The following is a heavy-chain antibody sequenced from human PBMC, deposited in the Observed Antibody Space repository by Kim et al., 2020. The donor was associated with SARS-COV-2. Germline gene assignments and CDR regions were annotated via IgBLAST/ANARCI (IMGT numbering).Heavy chain of an antibody. Sequence: GGSLKISCKGSGYSFTSYWIGWVRQMPGKGLEWMGIIYPGDSDTRYSPSFQGQVTISADKSISTAYLQWSSLKASDTAMYYCARRRIQLWLSSAFDIWGQGTMVTVSS. J-gene: IGHJ3*02. CDR2: IYPGDSDT. CDR3: ARRRIQLWLSSAFDI. D-gene: IGHD5-18*01. CDR1: GYSFTSYW. V-gene: IGHV5-51*01.